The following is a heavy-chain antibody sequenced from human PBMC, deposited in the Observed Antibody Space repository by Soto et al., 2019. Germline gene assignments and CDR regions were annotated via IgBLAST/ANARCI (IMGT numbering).Heavy chain of an antibody. Sequence: EVQLLESGGGLVQPGGSLRLSCAASGFTFSSYAMSWVRQAPGKGLEWVSTISGSGGNAYYADSVKGGFSITRDNSKNTLHLQMTSLRPDDTAVYYGAKEGDSWSYPPYYYYGMDVWGQGTTVTVSS. CDR3: AKEGDSWSYPPYYYYGMDV. CDR2: ISGSGGNA. J-gene: IGHJ6*02. V-gene: IGHV3-23*01. CDR1: GFTFSSYA. D-gene: IGHD1-26*01.